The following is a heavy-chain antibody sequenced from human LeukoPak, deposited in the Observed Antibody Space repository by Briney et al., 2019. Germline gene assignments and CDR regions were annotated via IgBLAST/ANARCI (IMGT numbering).Heavy chain of an antibody. J-gene: IGHJ4*02. CDR2: INQDGSGK. CDR1: GFTFSSFW. V-gene: IGHV3-7*04. Sequence: GGFLRLSCAASGFTFSSFWMSWVRQAPGKGLEWVANINQDGSGKYYVDSVRGRFTISRDNAKNSLYLQMNSLRAEDTAVYYCARVRTGVSNHFDYWGQGTLVTVSS. D-gene: IGHD1/OR15-1a*01. CDR3: ARVRTGVSNHFDY.